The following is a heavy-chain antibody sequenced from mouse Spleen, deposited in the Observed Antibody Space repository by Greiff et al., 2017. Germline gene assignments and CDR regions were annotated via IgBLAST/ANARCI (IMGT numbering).Heavy chain of an antibody. CDR3: ARKGYYDYARYFDV. CDR2: IWSGGST. D-gene: IGHD2-4*01. J-gene: IGHJ1*03. CDR1: GFSLTSYG. V-gene: IGHV2-2*01. Sequence: QVQLQQSGPGLVQPSQSLSITCTVSGFSLTSYGVHWVRQSPGKGLEWLGVIWSGGSTDYNAAFISRLSISKDNSKSQVFFKMNSLQADDTAIYYCARKGYYDYARYFDVWGTGTTVTVSS.